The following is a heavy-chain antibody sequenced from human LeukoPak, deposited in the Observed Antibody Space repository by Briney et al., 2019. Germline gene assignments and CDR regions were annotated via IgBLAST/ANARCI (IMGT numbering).Heavy chain of an antibody. CDR3: ARDFELSH. D-gene: IGHD3-16*02. CDR1: GLHFSSYG. Sequence: GSSVSLSCAACGLHFSSYGMLCLRQAPGKGRELGVLIRYGGSSKHYAASVRCRFTYSRDNSKNTLYLQMNSLRAEDTAVYYCARDFELSHWGQGTLVTVSS. CDR2: IRYGGSSK. J-gene: IGHJ4*02. V-gene: IGHV3-33*01.